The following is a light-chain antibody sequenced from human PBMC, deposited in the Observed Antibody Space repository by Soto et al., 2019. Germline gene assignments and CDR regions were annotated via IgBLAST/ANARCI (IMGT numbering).Light chain of an antibody. CDR3: QQFNSYPLT. CDR1: QGISSA. CDR2: DAS. Sequence: AIQLTQSPSSLSASVGDRVTITCRASQGISSALAWYQQKPGKAPKLLIYDASSLESGVPSRFSGSGSGTDFTLTISSLQTEDFATYDCQQFNSYPLTFGVGNKVEIK. V-gene: IGKV1-13*02. J-gene: IGKJ4*01.